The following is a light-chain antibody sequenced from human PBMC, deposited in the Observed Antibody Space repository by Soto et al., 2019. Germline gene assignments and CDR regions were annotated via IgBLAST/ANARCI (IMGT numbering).Light chain of an antibody. CDR3: QQSGSSPRT. J-gene: IGKJ2*01. CDR2: DAS. CDR1: QSVSNVY. V-gene: IGKV3-20*01. Sequence: EIVLPQSPGTLSLSPGERATLSCRASQSVSNVYLAWYQQKPGQAPRLLIYDASNRATGIPDRFSGSGSGTDFTLTISRLEPEDFALYYCQQSGSSPRTFGQGTKLEIK.